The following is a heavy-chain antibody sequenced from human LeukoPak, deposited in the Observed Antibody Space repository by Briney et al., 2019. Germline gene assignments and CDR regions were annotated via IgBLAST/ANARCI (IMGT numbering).Heavy chain of an antibody. CDR1: GGSISSYY. CDR2: TNSGGTST. D-gene: IGHD2-8*01. V-gene: IGHV3-23*01. Sequence: PSETLSLTCTVSGGSISSYYWSWIRQPPGKGLEWISTTNSGGTSTYYAESVKGRFTISRDNSKNTLYLQMISLRVEDTAVYYCAKQSYARSLGEGGPGTLVSVSS. J-gene: IGHJ4*02. CDR3: AKQSYARSLGE.